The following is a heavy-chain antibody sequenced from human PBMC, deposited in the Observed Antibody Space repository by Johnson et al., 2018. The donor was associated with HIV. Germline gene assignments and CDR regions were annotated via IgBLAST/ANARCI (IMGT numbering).Heavy chain of an antibody. V-gene: IGHV3-11*04. Sequence: QVQLVESGGGVVQPGGSLRLSCAASGFTVSSNYMSWIRQAPGKGLEWVSYISSSGKSTNYADSVKGRFTISRDNAKNSLSLQMNSLRAEDTAIYYCAREEGSDIFTRGDAFDIWGQGTMVAVSS. CDR3: AREEGSDIFTRGDAFDI. D-gene: IGHD3-9*01. CDR2: ISSSGKST. J-gene: IGHJ3*02. CDR1: GFTVSSNY.